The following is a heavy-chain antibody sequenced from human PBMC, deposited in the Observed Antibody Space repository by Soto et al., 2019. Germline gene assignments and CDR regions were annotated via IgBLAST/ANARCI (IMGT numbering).Heavy chain of an antibody. CDR2: ISGSGGTI. CDR3: ARETGLRSSGWSYYFDF. V-gene: IGHV3-48*02. Sequence: EVQLVESGGGMVQPGGSLRVSCAASGFTLSSYSMHWVRQAPGKGLEWVSYISGSGGTIYYADSVKGRFTISRYNAKNALYVQKNRLRDEDTAVYFCARETGLRSSGWSYYFDFWGQGTRVTVSS. J-gene: IGHJ4*02. CDR1: GFTLSSYS. D-gene: IGHD6-19*01.